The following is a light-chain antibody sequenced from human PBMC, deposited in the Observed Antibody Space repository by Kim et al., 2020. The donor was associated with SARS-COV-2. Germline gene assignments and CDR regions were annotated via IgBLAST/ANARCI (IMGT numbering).Light chain of an antibody. CDR1: QNINRC. V-gene: IGKV3-15*01. CDR2: GAS. Sequence: SVSPGEGATLSCRASQNINRCLAWYQQKPGQAPRLLISGASNRATGIPARFSGSLSATDFTLTISGLQSEDSAVYCCQQYNNWPLTFGGGTKLEI. J-gene: IGKJ4*01. CDR3: QQYNNWPLT.